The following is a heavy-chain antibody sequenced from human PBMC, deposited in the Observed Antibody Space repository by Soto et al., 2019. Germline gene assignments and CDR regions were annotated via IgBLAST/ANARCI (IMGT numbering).Heavy chain of an antibody. Sequence: ESGGGLVQPGGSLRLSCAASGFTFSSYDMHWVRQATGKGLEWVSAIGTAGDTYYPGSVKGRFTISRENAKNSLYLQMNSLRPENTAVYYWATSTDYNTYYYYGMDVWGQGTTVTVSS. D-gene: IGHD4-4*01. CDR2: IGTAGDT. J-gene: IGHJ6*02. V-gene: IGHV3-13*01. CDR3: ATSTDYNTYYYYGMDV. CDR1: GFTFSSYD.